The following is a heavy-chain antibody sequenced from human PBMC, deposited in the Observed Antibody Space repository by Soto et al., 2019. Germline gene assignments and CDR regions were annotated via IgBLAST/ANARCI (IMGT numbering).Heavy chain of an antibody. J-gene: IGHJ4*02. CDR2: ISGSGGST. D-gene: IGHD1-26*01. CDR3: AGWGSGSYYAY. CDR1: GFTFSSYA. Sequence: EVQLLESGGGLVQPGGSLRLSCAASGFTFSSYAMRWVRQAPGKGLEWVSAISGSGGSTYYADSVKGRITISRDNSKNSLYLQMNSLRAEDPAVSYCAGWGSGSYYAYWGQGTLVTVSS. V-gene: IGHV3-23*01.